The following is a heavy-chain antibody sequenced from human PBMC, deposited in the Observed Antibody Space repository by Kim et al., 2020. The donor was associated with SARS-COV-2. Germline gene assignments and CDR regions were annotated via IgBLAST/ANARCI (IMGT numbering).Heavy chain of an antibody. J-gene: IGHJ4*02. D-gene: IGHD5-12*01. V-gene: IGHV3-73*01. CDR3: TRRGDIVATGNDY. Sequence: APPVTGSFTIARDDSKNTAYLQMNSLNIEDTAVYYCTRRGDIVATGNDYWGQGILVTVSS.